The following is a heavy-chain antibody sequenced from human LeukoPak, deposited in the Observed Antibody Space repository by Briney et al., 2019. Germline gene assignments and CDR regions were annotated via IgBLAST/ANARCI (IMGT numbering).Heavy chain of an antibody. J-gene: IGHJ6*03. CDR3: AAEQQLETALPSWLVQYYYYYMDV. D-gene: IGHD6-13*01. CDR2: ISGSGGST. CDR1: GFTFSSYA. V-gene: IGHV3-23*01. Sequence: PGGSLRLSCAASGFTFSSYAMSWVRQAPGKGLEWVSAISGSGGSTYYADSVKGRFTISRDNSKNTLYLQMNSLRAEDTAVYYCAAEQQLETALPSWLVQYYYYYMDVWGKGTTVTVSS.